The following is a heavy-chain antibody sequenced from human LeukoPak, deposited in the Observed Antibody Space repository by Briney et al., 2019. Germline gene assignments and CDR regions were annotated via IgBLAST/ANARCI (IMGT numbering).Heavy chain of an antibody. V-gene: IGHV4-38-2*01. J-gene: IGHJ4*02. Sequence: PSETLSLTCAVSGYSISSGYYWGWIRPPPGKGLEWIGSIYHSGSTYYNPSLKSRVTISVERDKNQFSLKLSSVTAADTAVYYCARAFLVTFGGVIVPDYWGQGTLVTVSS. CDR2: IYHSGST. D-gene: IGHD3-16*02. CDR3: ARAFLVTFGGVIVPDY. CDR1: GYSISSGYY.